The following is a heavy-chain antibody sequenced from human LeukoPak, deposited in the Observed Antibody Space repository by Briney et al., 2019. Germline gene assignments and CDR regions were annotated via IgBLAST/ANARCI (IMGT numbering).Heavy chain of an antibody. V-gene: IGHV1-46*01. D-gene: IGHD1-26*01. CDR2: INPRGDGT. CDR1: GYTFTSCY. CDR3: ARELRTGVGATDY. Sequence: ASVKVSCKASGYTFTSCYMHWVRQAPGQGLEWVGIINPRGDGTNYAQKFQGRVTMTRDTSTSTVYMELSSLRSEDTAVYFCARELRTGVGATDYWGQGTLVTVSS. J-gene: IGHJ4*02.